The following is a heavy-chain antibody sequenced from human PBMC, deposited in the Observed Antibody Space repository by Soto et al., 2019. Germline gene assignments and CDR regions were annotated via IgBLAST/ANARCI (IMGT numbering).Heavy chain of an antibody. V-gene: IGHV1-69*01. CDR2: IIPIFGTA. Sequence: QVQLVQSGAEVKKPGSSVKVSCKASGGTFSSYAISWVRQAPGQGLEWMGGIIPIFGTANYAQKFQGRVTIIADESTRTVYMDLSSLRSEDTAVYYCARESCSSTSCYSKEGVDFDLWGRGTLVTVSS. CDR3: ARESCSSTSCYSKEGVDFDL. CDR1: GGTFSSYA. J-gene: IGHJ2*01. D-gene: IGHD2-2*02.